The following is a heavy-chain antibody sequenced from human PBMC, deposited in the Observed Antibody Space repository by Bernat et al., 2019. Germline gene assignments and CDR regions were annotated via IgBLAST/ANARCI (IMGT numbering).Heavy chain of an antibody. D-gene: IGHD3-16*01. CDR2: IWYDGSNK. J-gene: IGHJ6*03. V-gene: IGHV3-33*01. CDR3: ARDGGSLGAAYYMDV. CDR1: GFTFSSYG. Sequence: QVRLVESGGGVVQPGRSLRLSCAASGFTFSSYGMHWVRQAPGKGLEWVAVIWYDGSNKYYADSVKGRFTISRDNSKNTLYLQMNSLRAEDTAVYYCARDGGSLGAAYYMDVWGKGTTVTVSS.